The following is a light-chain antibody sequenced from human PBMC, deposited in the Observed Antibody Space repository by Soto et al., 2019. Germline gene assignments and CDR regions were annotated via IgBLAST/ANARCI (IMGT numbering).Light chain of an antibody. CDR3: QQYYTTPLT. Sequence: DIVMTQSPDSMAVSLGERATINCKSSQSVLLTSKKKNCVDWYQRRPGQPPKXXISWASTRESGVPDRFSGSGAGTDCTLTISSLQYEDVAVDYCQQYYTTPLTFGGGTQVDIK. CDR2: WAS. V-gene: IGKV4-1*01. J-gene: IGKJ4*01. CDR1: QSVLLTSKKKNC.